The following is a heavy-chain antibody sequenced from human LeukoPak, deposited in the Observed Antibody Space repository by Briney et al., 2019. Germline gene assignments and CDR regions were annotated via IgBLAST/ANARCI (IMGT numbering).Heavy chain of an antibody. J-gene: IGHJ4*02. D-gene: IGHD4-17*01. V-gene: IGHV3-23*01. Sequence: GGSLRLSCAASGFTFSSYWMHWVRQAPGKGLEWVSAISGSGGSTYYADSVKGRFTISRDNSKNTLYLQMNSLRAEDTAVYYCAIRMATVTTVDYWGQGTLVTVSS. CDR3: AIRMATVTTVDY. CDR2: ISGSGGST. CDR1: GFTFSSYW.